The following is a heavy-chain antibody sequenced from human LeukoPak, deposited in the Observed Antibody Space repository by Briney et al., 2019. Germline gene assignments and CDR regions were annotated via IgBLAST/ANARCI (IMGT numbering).Heavy chain of an antibody. D-gene: IGHD2-2*01. Sequence: GRSLRLSCAASGFTFDDYDMHWVRQAPGKGLEWASGITWNSHSIAYADSVKGRFTISRDNAKNSLYLQMNSLRAEDTALYYCAKDMRRCSSTSCYQGWFDPWGQGTLVTVSS. V-gene: IGHV3-9*01. J-gene: IGHJ5*02. CDR2: ITWNSHSI. CDR3: AKDMRRCSSTSCYQGWFDP. CDR1: GFTFDDYD.